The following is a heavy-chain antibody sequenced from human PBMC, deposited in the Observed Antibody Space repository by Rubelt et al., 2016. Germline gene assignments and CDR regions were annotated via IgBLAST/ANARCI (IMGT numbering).Heavy chain of an antibody. CDR2: IYYSGST. CDR3: ALTTIIPGMDV. D-gene: IGHD2-21*02. J-gene: IGHJ6*02. Sequence: QLQESGPGLVKPSETLSLTCTVSGGSISSYYWTWIRQPPGKGLEWIGYIYYSGSTNYSPSLKSRVTISVDTSKNQFSLKLRSVTAADTAVDYDALTTIIPGMDVWGQGTTVTVSS. V-gene: IGHV4-59*08. CDR1: GGSISSYY.